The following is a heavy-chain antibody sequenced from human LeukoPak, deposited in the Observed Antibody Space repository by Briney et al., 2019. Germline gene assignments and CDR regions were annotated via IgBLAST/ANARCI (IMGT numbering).Heavy chain of an antibody. Sequence: ASVKVSCKASGYTFTNYGISWVRQAPGQGLGWMGWISAYDGNTNYAQKFQGRVTMTTDTSTSTAYMELRSLRSDDTAVYYCARGLGYYDSSGSDYWGQGTLVAVSS. CDR1: GYTFTNYG. D-gene: IGHD3-22*01. V-gene: IGHV1-18*01. CDR3: ARGLGYYDSSGSDY. J-gene: IGHJ4*02. CDR2: ISAYDGNT.